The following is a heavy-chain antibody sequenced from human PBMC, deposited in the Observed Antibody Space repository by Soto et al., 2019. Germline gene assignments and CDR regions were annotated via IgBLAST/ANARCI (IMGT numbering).Heavy chain of an antibody. D-gene: IGHD2-8*01. V-gene: IGHV3-23*01. CDR1: GFTVSSNA. J-gene: IGHJ4*02. CDR2: IRGNGDST. Sequence: EVQLLESGGGLVQPGGSLRLSCAASGFTVSSNAMSWVRQAPGKGLEWVSAIRGNGDSTYYAVSVVGRCTISRDTSKTPLSLPMNTLRAEDTAIYYCSKVLGLIDPYTHWFQESLFSVSS. CDR3: SKVLGLIDPYTH.